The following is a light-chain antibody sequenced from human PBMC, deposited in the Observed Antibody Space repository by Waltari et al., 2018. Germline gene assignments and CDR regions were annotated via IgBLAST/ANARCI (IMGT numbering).Light chain of an antibody. J-gene: IGLJ3*02. Sequence: QSALTQPASVSGSPGQSVTISCTGTSSNVGFYNLVSWYQQHPDKAPKLMIYEVLERPSGSSNRFSGSKSGDTASLTISGLRAEDEAEYYCCSYAGRNVWVFGGGTKLTVL. CDR2: EVL. CDR3: CSYAGRNVWV. V-gene: IGLV2-23*02. CDR1: SSNVGFYNL.